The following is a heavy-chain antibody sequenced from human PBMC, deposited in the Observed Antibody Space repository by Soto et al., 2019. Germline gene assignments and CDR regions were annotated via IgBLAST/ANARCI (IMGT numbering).Heavy chain of an antibody. CDR1: GYTFNSYC. V-gene: IGHV1-18*01. D-gene: IGHD3-10*01. CDR2: ISAYNGNT. CDR3: ARVFMVRGVIMPTDY. Sequence: GASVKVACKASGYTFNSYCICWVRHAPGQGLEWMGWISAYNGNTNYAQKLQGRVTMTTDTSTSTAYMELRSLRSDDTAVYYCARVFMVRGVIMPTDYWGQGTLVTVSS. J-gene: IGHJ4*02.